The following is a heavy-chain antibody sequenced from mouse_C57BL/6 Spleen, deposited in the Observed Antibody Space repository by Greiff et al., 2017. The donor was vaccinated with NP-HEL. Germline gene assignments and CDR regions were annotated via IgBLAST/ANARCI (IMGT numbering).Heavy chain of an antibody. CDR3: ARRSILDYFYY. Sequence: QVQLKQSGAELVRPGTSVKMSCKASGYTFTNYWIGWAKQRPGHGLEWIGDIYPGGGYTNYNEKFKGKATLTAEKSSSTAYMQFSSLTSEDSAIYYCARRSILDYFYYWGQGTTLTVSS. CDR2: IYPGGGYT. J-gene: IGHJ2*01. V-gene: IGHV1-63*01. D-gene: IGHD1-1*01. CDR1: GYTFTNYW.